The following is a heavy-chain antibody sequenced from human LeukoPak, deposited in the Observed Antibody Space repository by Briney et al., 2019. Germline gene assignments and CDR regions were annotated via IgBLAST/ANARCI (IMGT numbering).Heavy chain of an antibody. Sequence: RTGGSLRLSCAASGFTFGSFSMNWVRQAPGKGLEWLSYISSVSNAIYYADSVKGRFTVSRDNAKNSLYLQMNSLRAEDTAVYYCAKWVGTLGSLDHWGLGTLVTVAS. D-gene: IGHD4-23*01. CDR1: GFTFGSFS. V-gene: IGHV3-48*04. CDR2: ISSVSNAI. CDR3: AKWVGTLGSLDH. J-gene: IGHJ4*02.